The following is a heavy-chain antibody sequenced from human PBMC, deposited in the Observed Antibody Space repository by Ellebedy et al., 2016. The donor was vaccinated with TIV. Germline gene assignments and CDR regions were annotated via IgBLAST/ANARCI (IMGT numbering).Heavy chain of an antibody. CDR2: LKSKADGGTT. Sequence: GESLKISXAASGFRFRDAWMAWVRQSPEKGLEWVGRLKSKADGGTTDYAAPVKGRFTISRDDSRSTLYLQMNSLEREDTAVYYCTTDRGLVGLAYCDGDSCIKEDSWGQGTLVTVSS. J-gene: IGHJ4*02. V-gene: IGHV3-15*01. CDR1: GFRFRDAW. D-gene: IGHD2-21*01. CDR3: TTDRGLVGLAYCDGDSCIKEDS.